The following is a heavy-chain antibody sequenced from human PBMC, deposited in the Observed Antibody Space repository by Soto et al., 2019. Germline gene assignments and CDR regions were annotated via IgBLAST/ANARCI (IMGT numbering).Heavy chain of an antibody. J-gene: IGHJ6*02. CDR3: ARDLWGYCGTDCYPLDV. CDR1: GGSISGYY. D-gene: IGHD2-21*02. CDR2: MYNTGST. Sequence: SEALSVTCTVSGGSISGYYWSWSRQPPGKGLEWIGYMYNTGSTVYNPSFKSRVTISVDTSKNQFSLKLNSVTAADTAVYYCARDLWGYCGTDCYPLDVWGQGTTVTVSS. V-gene: IGHV4-59*01.